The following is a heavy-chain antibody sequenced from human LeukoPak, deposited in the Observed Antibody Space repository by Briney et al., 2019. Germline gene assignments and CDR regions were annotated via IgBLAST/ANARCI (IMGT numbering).Heavy chain of an antibody. V-gene: IGHV4-39*01. CDR2: IYYSGST. CDR3: GSIAARPGEYFDY. Sequence: SETLSLTCTVSGGSISSSSYYWGWIRQPPGKGLEWIGSIYYSGSTYYNPSLKSRVTISVDTSKNQFSLKLSSVTAADTAVYYCGSIAARPGEYFDYWGQGTLVTVSS. D-gene: IGHD6-6*01. J-gene: IGHJ4*02. CDR1: GGSISSSSYY.